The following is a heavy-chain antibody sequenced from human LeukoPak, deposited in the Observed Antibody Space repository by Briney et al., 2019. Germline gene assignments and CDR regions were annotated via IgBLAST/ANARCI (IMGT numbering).Heavy chain of an antibody. D-gene: IGHD4-17*01. J-gene: IGHJ4*02. CDR3: ATTITVTTDY. V-gene: IGHV4-59*08. Sequence: SETLSLTCTVSGGSISSYYWSWIRQPPGKGLEWIGYIYYSGSTNYNPSLKSRVTISVDTSKNQFSLKLTSVTAADTAVYYCATTITVTTDYWGQGTLVTVS. CDR1: GGSISSYY. CDR2: IYYSGST.